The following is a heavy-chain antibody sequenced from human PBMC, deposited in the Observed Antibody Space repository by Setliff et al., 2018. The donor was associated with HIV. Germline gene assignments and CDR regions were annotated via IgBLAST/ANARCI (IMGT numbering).Heavy chain of an antibody. D-gene: IGHD5-18*01. Sequence: SETLSLTCTVSGGSISSRNYYWAWIRQPPGKGLEWIGTIYYSGTTHYNPSLNSRVIMSLDTSKNQFSLKMTSVTAADTALYYCSNWNTTIDEDAWGQGTLVTVSS. CDR1: GGSISSRNYY. CDR2: IYYSGTT. V-gene: IGHV4-39*07. J-gene: IGHJ5*02. CDR3: SNWNTTIDEDA.